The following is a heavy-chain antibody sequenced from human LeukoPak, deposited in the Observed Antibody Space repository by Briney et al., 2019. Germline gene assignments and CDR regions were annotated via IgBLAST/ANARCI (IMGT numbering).Heavy chain of an antibody. CDR1: GGSISSYY. D-gene: IGHD6-19*01. V-gene: IGHV4-59*13. J-gene: IGHJ4*02. CDR3: ARSSSGWYAVFDY. CDR2: IYYSGST. Sequence: SETLSLTCTVSGGSISSYYWSWIRQPPGKGLEWIVYIYYSGSTNYNPSLKSRVTISVDTSKNQFSLKLSSVTAADTAVYYCARSSSGWYAVFDYWGQGTLVTVSS.